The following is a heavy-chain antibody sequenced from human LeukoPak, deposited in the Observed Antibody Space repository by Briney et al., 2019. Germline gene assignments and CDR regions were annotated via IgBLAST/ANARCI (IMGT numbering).Heavy chain of an antibody. Sequence: AGGSLRLSCAAFGFTFSSYAMHWVRQAPGKGLEWVAVISYDGSNKYYADSVKGRFTISRDNSKNTLYLQMNSLRAEDTAVYYCARDGGTVYYDSSGYYAPLTYYSDYWGQGTLVTVSS. V-gene: IGHV3-30-3*01. CDR2: ISYDGSNK. CDR3: ARDGGTVYYDSSGYYAPLTYYSDY. CDR1: GFTFSSYA. J-gene: IGHJ4*02. D-gene: IGHD3-22*01.